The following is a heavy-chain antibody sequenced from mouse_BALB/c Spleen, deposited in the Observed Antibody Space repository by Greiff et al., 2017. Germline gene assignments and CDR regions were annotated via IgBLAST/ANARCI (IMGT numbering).Heavy chain of an antibody. CDR1: GFTFSSYG. CDR2: ISSGGSYT. CDR3: AKHDGGYSMDG. J-gene: IGHJ4*01. Sequence: EVKLVESGGDLVKPGGSLKLSCAASGFTFSSYGLSRVRPAPDKRLEWVATISSGGSYTYYPDSVKGRFTISRDNAKYTLYLQMSSLKSEDTAMYCCAKHDGGYSMDGWGQGTSVTVS. D-gene: IGHD2-3*01. V-gene: IGHV5-6*01.